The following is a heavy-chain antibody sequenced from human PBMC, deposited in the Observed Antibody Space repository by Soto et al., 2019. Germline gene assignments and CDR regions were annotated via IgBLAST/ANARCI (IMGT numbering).Heavy chain of an antibody. CDR1: GGTFSSYA. J-gene: IGHJ3*02. CDR2: IIPIFGTA. CDR3: ARDWRTGDDAFDI. V-gene: IGHV1-69*13. Sequence: ASVKVSCKASGGTFSSYAISWVRQAPGQGLEWMGGIIPIFGTANYAQKFQGRVTITADESTSTAYMELSSLRSEDTAVYYCARDWRTGDDAFDIWGQGTMVTVSS. D-gene: IGHD7-27*01.